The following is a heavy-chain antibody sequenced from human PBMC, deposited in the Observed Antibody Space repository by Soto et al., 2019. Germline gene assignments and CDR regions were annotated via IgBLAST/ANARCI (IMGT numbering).Heavy chain of an antibody. V-gene: IGHV3-23*01. D-gene: IGHD4-17*01. Sequence: GGSLRLSCAASGITFSTYAMSWVRRAPGKGLEWVSTIGSNGADKQYADFVKGRFTVSRDSSKSTLPLQMNSLRAEDTAVYYCAADYLRHNSLNGYYYSYGMDVWGQGTTVTVSS. J-gene: IGHJ6*02. CDR3: AADYLRHNSLNGYYYSYGMDV. CDR2: IGSNGADK. CDR1: GITFSTYA.